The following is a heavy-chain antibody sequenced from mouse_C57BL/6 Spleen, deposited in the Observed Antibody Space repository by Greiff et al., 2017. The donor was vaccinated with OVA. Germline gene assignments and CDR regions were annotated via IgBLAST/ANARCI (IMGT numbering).Heavy chain of an antibody. V-gene: IGHV1-69*01. CDR3: ARTHYYGSSYYFDY. CDR2: IDPSDSYT. J-gene: IGHJ2*01. CDR1: GYTFTSYW. Sequence: QVQLQQPGAELVMPGASVKLSCKASGYTFTSYWMHWVKQRPGQGLEWIGEIDPSDSYTNYNQKFKGKYTLTVDKSSSTAYMQLSSLTSEDSAVYYCARTHYYGSSYYFDYWGQGTTLTVSS. D-gene: IGHD1-1*01.